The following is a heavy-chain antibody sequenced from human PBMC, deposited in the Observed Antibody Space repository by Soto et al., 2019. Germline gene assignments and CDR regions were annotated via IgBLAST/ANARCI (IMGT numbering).Heavy chain of an antibody. CDR2: IKHDGNEK. Sequence: EERLAESGGDVAQSGGSLRLSCAATGFMFGTYWMSWVRQAPGKGLEWVANIKHDGNEKYYGDSVRGRFTVSRDNVKDVLHLEMSSLTGEDTGVYFCVIATRSWGHYYFHGLDVWGQGTTVTVTS. V-gene: IGHV3-7*01. D-gene: IGHD3-16*01. CDR3: VIATRSWGHYYFHGLDV. J-gene: IGHJ6*02. CDR1: GFMFGTYW.